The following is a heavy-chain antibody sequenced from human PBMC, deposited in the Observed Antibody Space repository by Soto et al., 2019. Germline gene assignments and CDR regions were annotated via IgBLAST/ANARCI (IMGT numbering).Heavy chain of an antibody. D-gene: IGHD6-19*01. Sequence: ASVKVSCKASGYTFTSYGISWVRQAPGQGLEWMGWISAYNGNTNYAQKLQGRVTMTTDTSTSTAYMELRSLRSDDTAVYYCARDRFVAGARHYYYYYGMDVWGQGTTVTVSS. J-gene: IGHJ6*02. V-gene: IGHV1-18*01. CDR1: GYTFTSYG. CDR2: ISAYNGNT. CDR3: ARDRFVAGARHYYYYYGMDV.